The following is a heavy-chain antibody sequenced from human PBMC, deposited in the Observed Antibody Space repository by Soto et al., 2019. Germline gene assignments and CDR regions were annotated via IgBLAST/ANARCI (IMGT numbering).Heavy chain of an antibody. CDR1: GFAFNTSG. CDR2: ISYDGSHK. Sequence: QVQLMESGGGVVQPGRSLRISCVASGFAFNTSGMHWVRQAPGKGLEWVAVISYDGSHKYYADFVKGRLTISRDNSKNTLYLQMNSLRTEDTAVYFCAKDSGGDDSGWNGIDYWGQGTPVTVSS. V-gene: IGHV3-30*18. CDR3: AKDSGGDDSGWNGIDY. J-gene: IGHJ4*02. D-gene: IGHD6-19*01.